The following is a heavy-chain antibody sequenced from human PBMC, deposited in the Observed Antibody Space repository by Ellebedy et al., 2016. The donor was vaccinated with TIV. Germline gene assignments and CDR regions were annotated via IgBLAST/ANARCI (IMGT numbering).Heavy chain of an antibody. J-gene: IGHJ4*02. CDR1: GFTFSHYA. V-gene: IGHV3-64D*06. CDR2: INNNGGNT. D-gene: IGHD2-21*02. Sequence: GESLKISCSASGFTFSHYAMHWVRQAPGKGLEYVSAINNNGGNTYYADSVKGRFTIFRDSSKNTLYLQMSSLRPEDTAMYSCVKDRGDIIRDFDYWGQGTLVTVSS. CDR3: VKDRGDIIRDFDY.